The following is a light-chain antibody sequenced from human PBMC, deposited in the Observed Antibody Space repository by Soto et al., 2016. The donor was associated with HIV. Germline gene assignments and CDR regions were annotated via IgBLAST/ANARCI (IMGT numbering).Light chain of an antibody. Sequence: DIVMTQNPLSLSVTPGQPASISCKSNQSLLHSDRKTYLYWYFQKPGQPPQLLMYEVSNRFSGVPDRFSGSGSGTDFTLKISRVEADDVGIYYCMQSIQLPDTFGQGTKLEIK. J-gene: IGKJ2*01. CDR2: EVS. V-gene: IGKV2D-29*01. CDR1: QSLLHSDRKTY. CDR3: MQSIQLPDT.